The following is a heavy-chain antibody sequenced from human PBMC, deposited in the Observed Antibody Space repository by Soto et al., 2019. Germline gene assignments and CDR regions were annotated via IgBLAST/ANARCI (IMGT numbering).Heavy chain of an antibody. CDR3: ASVGDCSSSSCHIPLAFDI. J-gene: IGHJ3*02. Sequence: SLRRCCPASGFTVSSTYMSLVRQATGKGLDWVSVIYTGGSTFYADTVKGRFTISRDNSKNTLYLPMNSLRAEDPAVYSCASVGDCSSSSCHIPLAFDIWGQGTMVTVSS. V-gene: IGHV3-53*01. CDR1: GFTVSSTY. CDR2: IYTGGST. D-gene: IGHD2-2*02.